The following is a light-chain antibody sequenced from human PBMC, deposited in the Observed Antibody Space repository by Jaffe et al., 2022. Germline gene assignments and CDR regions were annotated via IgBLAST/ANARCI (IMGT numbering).Light chain of an antibody. Sequence: EIVMTQSPATLSVSPGERATLSCRASQSVSGNLVWYQQKPGQAPRLLIYGASTRATDIPARFSGSGSGTEFTLTISSLQSEDFAVYYCQQYNTWPRTFGQGTKVEIK. J-gene: IGKJ1*01. CDR3: QQYNTWPRT. V-gene: IGKV3-15*01. CDR2: GAS. CDR1: QSVSGN.